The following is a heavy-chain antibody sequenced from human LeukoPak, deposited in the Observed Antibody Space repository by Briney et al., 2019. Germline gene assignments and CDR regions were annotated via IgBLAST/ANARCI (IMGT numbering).Heavy chain of an antibody. CDR2: ISGSGGST. D-gene: IGHD1-26*01. Sequence: GGSLRLSCVASGFAFRSYGMSWVRQAPGKGLEWVSAISGSGGSTYYADSVKGRFTISRGNSKNTLYLQMNSLRAEDTAVYYCAKGELRGDFDYWGQGTLVTVSS. CDR1: GFAFRSYG. J-gene: IGHJ4*02. CDR3: AKGELRGDFDY. V-gene: IGHV3-23*01.